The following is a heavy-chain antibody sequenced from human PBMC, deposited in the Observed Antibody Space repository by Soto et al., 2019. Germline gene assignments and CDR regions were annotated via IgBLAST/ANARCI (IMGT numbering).Heavy chain of an antibody. Sequence: ASVKVSCKASGYTFSNYYINWVRQAPGQGLEWMGIIHPVSGSTNYAQKLKGRVTMTTDPSTSTVYMEMSNLRSDDTAVYYCATAVDFDNWGQGTLVTVSS. V-gene: IGHV1-46*01. CDR1: GYTFSNYY. D-gene: IGHD6-19*01. CDR3: ATAVDFDN. J-gene: IGHJ4*02. CDR2: IHPVSGST.